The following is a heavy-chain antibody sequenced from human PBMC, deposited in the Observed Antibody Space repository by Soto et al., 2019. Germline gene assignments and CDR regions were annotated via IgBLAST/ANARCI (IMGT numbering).Heavy chain of an antibody. D-gene: IGHD6-6*01. CDR3: ARTRSFTLGFYYDGMDV. Sequence: XESLKVSWQGSGYSFASYGSGWVLQMPGKDLEWMGIIYPGDSDTRYSPSFQGQVTISADKSLRTAYLQWTSLKASDTALYYCARTRSFTLGFYYDGMDVWGQGTTVTVSS. J-gene: IGHJ6*02. V-gene: IGHV5-51*01. CDR2: IYPGDSDT. CDR1: GYSFASYG.